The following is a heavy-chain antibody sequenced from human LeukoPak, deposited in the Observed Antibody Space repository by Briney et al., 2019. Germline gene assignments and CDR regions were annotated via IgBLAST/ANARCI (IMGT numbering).Heavy chain of an antibody. D-gene: IGHD3-22*01. J-gene: IGHJ4*02. CDR1: GGTFSSYA. CDR3: ARDYYYDSSGYYHYFDY. V-gene: IGHV1-69*05. CDR2: IIPIFGTA. Sequence: PGSSVKFSCKASGGTFSSYAISWVRQAPGQGLEWMGGIIPIFGTANYAQKFQGRVTITTDESTSTAYMELSSLRSEDTAVYYCARDYYYDSSGYYHYFDYWGQGTLVTVSS.